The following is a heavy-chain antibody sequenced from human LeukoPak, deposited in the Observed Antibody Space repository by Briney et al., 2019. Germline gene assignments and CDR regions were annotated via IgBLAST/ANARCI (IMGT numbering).Heavy chain of an antibody. Sequence: ASVKVSCKASGYTFTSYGISWVRQAPGQGLEWMGWISAYNGNTNYAQKLQGRVTMTTDTSTSTAYMELRSLRSDDTAVYYCARGGPYDFWSGYTNFDYWGQGTLVTVPS. CDR3: ARGGPYDFWSGYTNFDY. D-gene: IGHD3-3*01. V-gene: IGHV1-18*01. J-gene: IGHJ4*02. CDR1: GYTFTSYG. CDR2: ISAYNGNT.